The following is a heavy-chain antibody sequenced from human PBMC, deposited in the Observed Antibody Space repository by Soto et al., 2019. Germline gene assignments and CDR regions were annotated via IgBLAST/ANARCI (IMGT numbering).Heavy chain of an antibody. J-gene: IGHJ6*03. D-gene: IGHD3-10*01. CDR1: GFTVSSNY. CDR2: IYSGGST. CDR3: ARGPAYYYGSGSYYHYYYMDV. V-gene: IGHV3-66*01. Sequence: EVQLVESGGGLVQPGGSLRLSCAASGFTVSSNYMSWVRQAPGKGLEWVSVIYSGGSTYYADSVKGRFTISRDNSKNTLYLQMNSLSAEDTAVYYCARGPAYYYGSGSYYHYYYMDVWGKGTTVTVSS.